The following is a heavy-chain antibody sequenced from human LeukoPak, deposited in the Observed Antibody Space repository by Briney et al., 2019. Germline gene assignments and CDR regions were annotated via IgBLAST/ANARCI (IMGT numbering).Heavy chain of an antibody. CDR3: AKEGNWNYWLDY. Sequence: GGSLRLSCAASGFTFDDYTMHWVRQAPGKGLEWVSLISWDGGSTYYADSVKGRFTISRDNSQNSLYLQMNSLRTEDTALYYCAKEGNWNYWLDYWGQGTLVTVSS. V-gene: IGHV3-43*01. D-gene: IGHD1-7*01. CDR1: GFTFDDYT. J-gene: IGHJ4*02. CDR2: ISWDGGST.